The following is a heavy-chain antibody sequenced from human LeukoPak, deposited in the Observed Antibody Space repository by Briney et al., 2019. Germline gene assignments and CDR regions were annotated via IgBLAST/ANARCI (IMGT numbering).Heavy chain of an antibody. Sequence: PGGSLRLSCAASGFTFSSYWMSWVRQAPGKGLEWVANIKQDGSEKYYVDSVKGRFTISRDNAKNSLYLQMNSLRADDTAVYFCARDGRGGHNDFWGQGTLITVSS. J-gene: IGHJ4*02. V-gene: IGHV3-7*01. D-gene: IGHD4-23*01. CDR1: GFTFSSYW. CDR2: IKQDGSEK. CDR3: ARDGRGGHNDF.